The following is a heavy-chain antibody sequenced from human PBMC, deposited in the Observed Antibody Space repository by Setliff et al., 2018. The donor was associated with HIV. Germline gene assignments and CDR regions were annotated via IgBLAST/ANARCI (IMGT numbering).Heavy chain of an antibody. CDR2: MNPNSGDT. V-gene: IGHV1-8*01. CDR3: ARGRGPSRFDY. CDR1: GYSFTSYD. J-gene: IGHJ4*01. Sequence: GASVKVSCKASGYSFTSYDINWVRQATGQGLEWMGWMNPNSGDTDYAQKFQGRVTITRNTSITTAYMELSSLRSEDTAIYYCARGRGPSRFDYWGQGTLVTVSS.